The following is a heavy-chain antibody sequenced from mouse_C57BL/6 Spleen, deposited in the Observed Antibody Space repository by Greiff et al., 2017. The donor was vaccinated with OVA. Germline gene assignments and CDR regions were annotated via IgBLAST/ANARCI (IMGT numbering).Heavy chain of an antibody. J-gene: IGHJ3*01. D-gene: IGHD2-1*01. CDR3: AREGYGNAFAY. CDR2: ISYDGSN. CDR1: GYSITSGYY. V-gene: IGHV3-6*01. Sequence: ESGPGLVKPSQSLSLTCSVTGYSITSGYYWNWIRQFPGNKLEWMGYISYDGSNNYNPSLKNRISITRDTSKNQFFLKLNSVTTEDTATYYCAREGYGNAFAYWGQGTLVTVSA.